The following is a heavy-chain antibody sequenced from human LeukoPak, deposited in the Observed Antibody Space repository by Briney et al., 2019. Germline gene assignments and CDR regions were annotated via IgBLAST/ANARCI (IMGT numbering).Heavy chain of an antibody. J-gene: IGHJ5*02. Sequence: GGSLRLSCAGSGFTFSSYWMHWVRQAPGKGLVWVSRINSDGSSTSYADSVKGRFTISRDNAKNTLYLQMNSLRAEDTAVYYCARGLRYCSSTSCLNWFDPWGQGTLATVSA. CDR2: INSDGSST. V-gene: IGHV3-74*01. CDR3: ARGLRYCSSTSCLNWFDP. D-gene: IGHD2-2*01. CDR1: GFTFSSYW.